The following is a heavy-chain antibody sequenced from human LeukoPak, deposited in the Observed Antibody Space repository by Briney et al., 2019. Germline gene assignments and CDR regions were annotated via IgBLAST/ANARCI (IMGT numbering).Heavy chain of an antibody. J-gene: IGHJ3*02. D-gene: IGHD7-27*01. CDR3: ARVGLTGDAFDI. CDR1: GGSISSGDYY. V-gene: IGHV4-39*07. CDR2: INHSGST. Sequence: SETLSLTCTVSGGSISSGDYYWSWIRQPPGKGLEWIGEINHSGSTNYNPSLKSRVTISVDTSKNQFSLKLSSVTAADTAVYYCARVGLTGDAFDIWGQGTMVTVSS.